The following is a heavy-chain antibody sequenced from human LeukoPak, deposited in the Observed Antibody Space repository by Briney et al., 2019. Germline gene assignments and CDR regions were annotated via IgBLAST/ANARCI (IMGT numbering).Heavy chain of an antibody. Sequence: SETLSLTCTVSGGSISSGDYYWSWIRQPPGKGLEWIGYIYYSGSTYYNPSLKSRVTISVDTSKNQFSLKLSSVTAADTAVYYCARDQGLAAAGTNAFDIWGQGTMVTVSS. CDR3: ARDQGLAAAGTNAFDI. D-gene: IGHD6-13*01. V-gene: IGHV4-30-4*01. CDR1: GGSISSGDYY. J-gene: IGHJ3*02. CDR2: IYYSGST.